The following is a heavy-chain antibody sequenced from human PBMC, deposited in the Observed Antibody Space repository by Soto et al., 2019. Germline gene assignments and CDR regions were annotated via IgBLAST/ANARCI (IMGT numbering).Heavy chain of an antibody. J-gene: IGHJ4*02. Sequence: GGSLRLSCAASRFTFSSYSMNWVRQAPGKGLEWVSSISSSSSYIYYADSVKGRFTISRDNAKNSLYLQMNSLRAEDTAVYYCARDGAPGYCSSTSCYPFDYWGQGTLVTVSS. CDR2: ISSSSSYI. D-gene: IGHD2-2*01. CDR3: ARDGAPGYCSSTSCYPFDY. CDR1: RFTFSSYS. V-gene: IGHV3-21*01.